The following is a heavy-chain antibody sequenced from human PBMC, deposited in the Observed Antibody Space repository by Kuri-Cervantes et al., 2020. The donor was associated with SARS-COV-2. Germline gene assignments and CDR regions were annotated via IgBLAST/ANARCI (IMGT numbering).Heavy chain of an antibody. J-gene: IGHJ4*02. V-gene: IGHV3-7*01. Sequence: GESLKISCAASGFTFSSYAMTWVRQAPGKGLEWVAYIRQDGGDTYYEDSVKGRFTISRDDAKNPVYLQMNNMRVEDTAVFYCARVGPLSSWYPTRYLDSWGQGTPVTVSS. CDR1: GFTFSSYA. CDR2: IRQDGGDT. D-gene: IGHD2-2*01. CDR3: ARVGPLSSWYPTRYLDS.